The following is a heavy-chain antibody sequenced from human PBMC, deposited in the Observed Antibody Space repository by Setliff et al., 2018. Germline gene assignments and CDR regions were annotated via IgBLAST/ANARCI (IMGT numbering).Heavy chain of an antibody. D-gene: IGHD3-10*01. CDR2: PSYNGNA. Sequence: SETLSLTCTVSSGSISSDNYYWGWIRQPPGKGLEWIGTPSYNGNAYYTPSLKSRVTISIDTSKNQFSLKLSSATAADTAVYYCARHTIAMSTIISYFDYWGQGTLVTVSS. CDR1: SGSISSDNYY. V-gene: IGHV4-39*01. CDR3: ARHTIAMSTIISYFDY. J-gene: IGHJ4*02.